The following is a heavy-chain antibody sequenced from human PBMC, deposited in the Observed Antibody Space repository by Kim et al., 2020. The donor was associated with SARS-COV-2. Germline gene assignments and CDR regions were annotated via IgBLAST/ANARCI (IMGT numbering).Heavy chain of an antibody. CDR3: ALGRLLWFGEFGGY. V-gene: IGHV1-18*01. Sequence: ASVKVSCKASGYTFTSYGISWVRQAPGQGLEWMGWISACNGNTNYAQKLQGRVTMTTDTSTSTAYMELRSLRSDDTAVYYCALGRLLWFGEFGGYWGQGTLVTVSS. CDR2: ISACNGNT. J-gene: IGHJ4*02. CDR1: GYTFTSYG. D-gene: IGHD3-10*01.